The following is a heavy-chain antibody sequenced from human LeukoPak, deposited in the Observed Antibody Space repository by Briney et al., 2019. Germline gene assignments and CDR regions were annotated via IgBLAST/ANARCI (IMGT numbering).Heavy chain of an antibody. CDR2: IYYSGST. J-gene: IGHJ5*02. CDR1: GGSISSYY. Sequence: PSETLSLTCTVSGGSISSYYWSWIRQPPGKGLEWIRYIYYSGSTNYNPSLKSRVTISVDTSKNQFSLKLSSVTAADTAVYYCARGDYYGSDRWFDPWGQGTLVTVSS. D-gene: IGHD3-10*01. CDR3: ARGDYYGSDRWFDP. V-gene: IGHV4-59*01.